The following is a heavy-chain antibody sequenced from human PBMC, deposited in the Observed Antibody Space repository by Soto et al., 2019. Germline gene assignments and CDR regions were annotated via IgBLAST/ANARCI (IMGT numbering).Heavy chain of an antibody. CDR3: ARGRQLWLPYAFDI. V-gene: IGHV4-61*01. D-gene: IGHD5-18*01. Sequence: QVQLQESGPGLVKPSETLSLTCTVSGGSVSSGSYYWSWIRQPPGKGLEWIGYIYYSGSTNYNPSLKSRVTISVDTSKNQFTLKLSSVTAADTAVYYCARGRQLWLPYAFDILGQGTMVTVSS. J-gene: IGHJ3*02. CDR2: IYYSGST. CDR1: GGSVSSGSYY.